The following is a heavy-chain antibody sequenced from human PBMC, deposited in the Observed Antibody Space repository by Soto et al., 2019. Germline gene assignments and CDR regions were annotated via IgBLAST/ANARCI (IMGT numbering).Heavy chain of an antibody. CDR3: AKAYSNLCFYYGMDV. V-gene: IGHV3-43*01. J-gene: IGHJ6*02. CDR2: ISWDGGST. D-gene: IGHD4-4*01. Sequence: EVQLVESGGVVVQPGGSLRLSCAASGFTFDDYTMHWVRQAPGKGLEWVSLISWDGGSTYYADSVKGRFTISRDNSKNSLYLQMNSLRTEDTALYYCAKAYSNLCFYYGMDVWGQGTTVTVSS. CDR1: GFTFDDYT.